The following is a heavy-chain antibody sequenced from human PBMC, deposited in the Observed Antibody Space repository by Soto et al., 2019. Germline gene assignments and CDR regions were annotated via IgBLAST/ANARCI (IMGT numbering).Heavy chain of an antibody. Sequence: GESLKISCKGSGYTFKNYWIGWVRQMPGKGLEWMGSIYPGDSDTKYNPSFQGQVTISADKSITTTYLQWSSLKASDTAIYYCEALIFYSGMDVWGAGTTVTVAS. CDR1: GYTFKNYW. V-gene: IGHV5-51*01. CDR2: IYPGDSDT. CDR3: EALIFYSGMDV. J-gene: IGHJ6*01.